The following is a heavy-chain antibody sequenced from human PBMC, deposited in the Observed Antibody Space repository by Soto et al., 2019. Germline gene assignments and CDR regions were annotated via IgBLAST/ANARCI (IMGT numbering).Heavy chain of an antibody. V-gene: IGHV3-23*01. J-gene: IGHJ6*02. Sequence: GGAPRLSFAAPGFSFCSYAMSWGRPAPGKGLEWVSAISGSGGSTYYADSVKGRFTISRDNSKNTLYLQMNSLRAEDTAVYYCAKDSRDYYYGMDVWGQGTTVTVSS. CDR1: GFSFCSYA. CDR3: AKDSRDYYYGMDV. CDR2: ISGSGGST.